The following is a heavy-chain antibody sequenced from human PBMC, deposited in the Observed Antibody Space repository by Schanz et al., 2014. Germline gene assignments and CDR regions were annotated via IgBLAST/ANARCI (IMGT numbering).Heavy chain of an antibody. CDR2: IHYRGST. CDR3: ARLRGGGVIITT. D-gene: IGHD3-10*01. J-gene: IGHJ5*02. CDR1: GYSISRGYY. V-gene: IGHV4-38-2*02. Sequence: QVQLQESGPGLVRPSETLSLTCTVSGYSISRGYYWGWIRQPPGKGLEWIASIHYRGSTYYNPSLRRGVTIPAATSRNQFPLKVISVTAADTALYYCARLRGGGVIITTWGQGTLVTVSS.